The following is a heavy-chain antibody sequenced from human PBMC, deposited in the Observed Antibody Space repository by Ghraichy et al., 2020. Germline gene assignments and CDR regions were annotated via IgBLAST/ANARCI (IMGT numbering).Heavy chain of an antibody. V-gene: IGHV5-51*01. J-gene: IGHJ4*02. CDR1: GYSFTSYW. Sequence: GESLNISCKGSGYSFTSYWIGWVRQMPGKGLEWMGIIYPGDSDTRYSPSFQGQVTISADKSISTAYLQWSSLKASDTAMYYCARVGYCTNGVCYDFDYWGQGTLVTVSS. CDR2: IYPGDSDT. D-gene: IGHD2-8*01. CDR3: ARVGYCTNGVCYDFDY.